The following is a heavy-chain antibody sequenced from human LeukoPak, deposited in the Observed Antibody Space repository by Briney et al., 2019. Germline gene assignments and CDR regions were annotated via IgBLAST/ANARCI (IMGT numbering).Heavy chain of an antibody. J-gene: IGHJ3*01. V-gene: IGHV4-38-2*02. CDR2: IRHDGHT. CDR1: GSFSTAYY. Sequence: SETLSLTCTVSGSFSTAYYWGWIRQPPGKGLEWIASIRHDGHTYYNPSLRSQVTISVDMSRNQFSLKLNSLTAADTAAYYCARQVATKGEWAFDVWGQGTMVTVSS. CDR3: ARQVATKGEWAFDV. D-gene: IGHD5-12*01.